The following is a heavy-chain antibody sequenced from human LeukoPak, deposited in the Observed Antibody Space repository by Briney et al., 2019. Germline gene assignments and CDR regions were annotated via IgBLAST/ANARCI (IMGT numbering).Heavy chain of an antibody. D-gene: IGHD6-6*01. J-gene: IGHJ4*02. CDR2: VRYDGSNK. V-gene: IGHV3-30*02. CDR1: GFTFSSYG. Sequence: GGALRLFFGASGFTFSSYGMDWVRQAPGKGLELVAFVRYDGSNKYYADSVKGRFTISRDNSKNTLYLQMNSLRAEDTAVYYCAKVAARLQNFDYWGQGTLVTVSS. CDR3: AKVAARLQNFDY.